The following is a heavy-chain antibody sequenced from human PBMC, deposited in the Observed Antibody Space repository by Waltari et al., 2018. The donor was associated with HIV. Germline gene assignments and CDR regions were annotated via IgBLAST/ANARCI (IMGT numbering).Heavy chain of an antibody. CDR1: EFTFSHYG. CDR3: ARSSGGGTSGWFR. Sequence: QVQLVESGGGVVQPGGSRRLSCAASEFTFSHYGMHWVRQAPGKGLEWVASNRYDGSDTYYEESMKGRFTISRDNSKNTLYLQMNSLRREDTAVYYCARSSGGGTSGWFRWGQGTLVTVSS. D-gene: IGHD6-19*01. V-gene: IGHV3-30*02. J-gene: IGHJ4*02. CDR2: NRYDGSDT.